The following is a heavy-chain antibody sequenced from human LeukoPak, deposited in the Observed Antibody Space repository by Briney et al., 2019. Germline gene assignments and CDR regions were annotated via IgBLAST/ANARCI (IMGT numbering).Heavy chain of an antibody. V-gene: IGHV3-23*01. CDR2: ISGSGGST. J-gene: IGHJ4*02. CDR3: AKDLKSDIVVVPGNFDY. CDR1: GFTFSSYA. Sequence: GGSLRLSCAASGFTFSSYAMSWVRQAPGKGLEWVSAISGSGGSTYYADSVKGRFTISRDNSKNTLYPQMNSLRAEVTAVYYCAKDLKSDIVVVPGNFDYWGQGTLVTVSS. D-gene: IGHD2-2*01.